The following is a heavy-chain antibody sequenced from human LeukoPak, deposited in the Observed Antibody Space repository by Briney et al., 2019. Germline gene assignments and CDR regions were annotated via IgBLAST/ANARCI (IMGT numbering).Heavy chain of an antibody. CDR2: IYSGGSI. V-gene: IGHV3-66*01. J-gene: IGHJ4*02. D-gene: IGHD5-18*01. CDR3: ARDSGLQLSDY. CDR1: GFTVSSNY. Sequence: GGSLRLSCAASGFTVSSNYMSWVRQAPGQGLEWVSVIYSGGSIYYADSVKGRFTISGDNSKNTLYLQMNSLRAEDTAVYYCARDSGLQLSDYWGQGTLVTVSS.